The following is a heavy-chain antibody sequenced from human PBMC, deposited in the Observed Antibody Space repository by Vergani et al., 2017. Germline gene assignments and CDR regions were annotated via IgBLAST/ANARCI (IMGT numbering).Heavy chain of an antibody. D-gene: IGHD3-22*01. V-gene: IGHV3-23*01. CDR1: GFTFTAHG. J-gene: IGHJ3*02. Sequence: EVQLLESGGGLVQPGGSLRLSCVASGFTFTAHGLNWVRQAPGKGLEWVSGISGQNFRTHYADSVKGRFTISRDNSKNTLYLQMNSLRAEDTAVYYCAKDQYYYDTGAFDIWGQGTMVTVSS. CDR3: AKDQYYYDTGAFDI. CDR2: ISGQNFRT.